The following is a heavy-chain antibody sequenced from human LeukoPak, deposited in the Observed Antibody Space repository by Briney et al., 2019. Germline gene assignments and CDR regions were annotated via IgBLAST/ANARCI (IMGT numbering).Heavy chain of an antibody. Sequence: PGGSLRLSCAASGFTFSHYGMHWVRQAPGKGLEWVAVISYDGSNKYYADSVKGQFTISRDNSKNTLYLQMNSLRAEDTAVYYCARAPPLVGANYYFDYWGQGTLVTVSS. CDR2: ISYDGSNK. CDR3: ARAPPLVGANYYFDY. D-gene: IGHD1-26*01. J-gene: IGHJ4*02. V-gene: IGHV3-30*19. CDR1: GFTFSHYG.